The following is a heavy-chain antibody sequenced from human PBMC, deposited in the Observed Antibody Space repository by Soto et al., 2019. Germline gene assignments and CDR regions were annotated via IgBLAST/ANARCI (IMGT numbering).Heavy chain of an antibody. V-gene: IGHV4-39*01. CDR1: GGSISSSNYF. J-gene: IGHJ6*02. Sequence: SETLSLTCTVSGGSISSSNYFWGWIRQPPGKGLEWIGSMYYSGSTYYNPSLKSRVTISVDTSKNQFSLKLSSVTAADTAVYYCASLPQRAGMGYYYGMDVWGQGTTVTVSS. CDR3: ASLPQRAGMGYYYGMDV. CDR2: MYYSGST. D-gene: IGHD1-1*01.